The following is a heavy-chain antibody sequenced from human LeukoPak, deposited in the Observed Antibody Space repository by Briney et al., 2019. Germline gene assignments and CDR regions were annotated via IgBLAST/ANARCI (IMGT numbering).Heavy chain of an antibody. CDR2: INHSGST. V-gene: IGHV4-34*01. D-gene: IGHD6-13*01. CDR3: ARVVGSSSYLDY. CDR1: GGSFSGYY. J-gene: IGHJ4*02. Sequence: SETLSLTCAVYGGSFSGYYWSWIRQPPGKGLEWIGEINHSGSTDYNPSLKSRVTISVDTSKNQFSLKLSSVTAADTAVYYCARVVGSSSYLDYWGQGTLVTVSS.